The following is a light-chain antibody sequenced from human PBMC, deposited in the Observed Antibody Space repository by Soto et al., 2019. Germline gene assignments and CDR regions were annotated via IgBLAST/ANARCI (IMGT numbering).Light chain of an antibody. CDR2: SAS. Sequence: DIQMTQSPSSLSASVGDRVTITCRASQDIRHALGWYQQKPGKVPKRLIYSASSLQNGVPSRFSGSGSETVFTLTISCLQPDDFAPYFCLQHADYPFTFGQGTRLEL. V-gene: IGKV1-17*01. CDR3: LQHADYPFT. J-gene: IGKJ2*01. CDR1: QDIRHA.